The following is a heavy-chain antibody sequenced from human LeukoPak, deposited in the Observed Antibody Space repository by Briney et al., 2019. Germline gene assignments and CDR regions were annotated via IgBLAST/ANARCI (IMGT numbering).Heavy chain of an antibody. J-gene: IGHJ4*02. CDR1: GGSISGSRYY. D-gene: IGHD6-13*01. CDR2: IYYSGST. V-gene: IGHV4-39*01. Sequence: SETLSLTSTVSGGSISGSRYYCGWIRQPPGNWLEWIGSIYYSGSTYYNPSLKSRVTISVDTSKNQFSLKLSSVTAADTAVYYCARQTIAAGGYWGQGTLVTVSS. CDR3: ARQTIAAGGY.